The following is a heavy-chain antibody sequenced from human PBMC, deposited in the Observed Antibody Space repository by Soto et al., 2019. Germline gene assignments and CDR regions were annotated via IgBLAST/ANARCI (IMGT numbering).Heavy chain of an antibody. CDR2: IIPILGIA. CDR3: AEDRGGRWRIVDTINYFDY. Sequence: QVQLVQSGAEVKKPGSSVKVSCKASGGTFSSYTISWVRQAPGQGLEWMGRIIPILGIANYAQKFQGRATITADKTTSTAYMELSSLRTDDKAVNYCAEDRGGRWRIVDTINYFDYWCQGTLVTVSS. CDR1: GGTFSSYT. D-gene: IGHD5-12*01. V-gene: IGHV1-69*02. J-gene: IGHJ4*02.